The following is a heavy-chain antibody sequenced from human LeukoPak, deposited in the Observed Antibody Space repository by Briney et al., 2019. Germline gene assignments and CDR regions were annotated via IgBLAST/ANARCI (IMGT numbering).Heavy chain of an antibody. CDR2: ISYDGSNT. J-gene: IGHJ3*02. CDR3: ARDIHSVAFDI. V-gene: IGHV3-30*14. Sequence: GGSLRLSCAASGFTFSTSAMHWVRQAPGKGLEWVAVISYDGSNTYYADSVKGRFTISRDNAKRSVYLQMNSLGVEDTAVYYCARDIHSVAFDIWGQGTMVTVSS. CDR1: GFTFSTSA.